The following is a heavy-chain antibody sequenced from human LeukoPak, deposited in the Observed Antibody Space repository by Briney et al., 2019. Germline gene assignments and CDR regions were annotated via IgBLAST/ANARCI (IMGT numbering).Heavy chain of an antibody. CDR2: IYSGGST. D-gene: IGHD3-16*01. CDR1: GFTVGRNY. V-gene: IGHV3-53*05. J-gene: IGHJ4*02. Sequence: GGSLRLSCEVSGFTVGRNYMNWVRQAPGKGLEWVSVIYSGGSTYYADSVKGRFTISRDNSKNTLYLQMNSLRAEDTAVHYCAKDFEDYVWGSPLSYWGQGTLVTVSS. CDR3: AKDFEDYVWGSPLSY.